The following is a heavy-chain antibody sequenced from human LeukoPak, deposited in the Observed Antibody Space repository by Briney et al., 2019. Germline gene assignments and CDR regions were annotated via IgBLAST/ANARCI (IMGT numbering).Heavy chain of an antibody. Sequence: PGGSLRLSCAASGFTFSTYAIHWVRQAPGKGLEWVIVISYDGSEKYYSDSVRGRFTISRDNSKDTLHLQMNSLRAEDTAIYYCARNKHDSSGKIFDYWGQGTLVTVSS. V-gene: IGHV3-30-3*01. CDR3: ARNKHDSSGKIFDY. CDR2: ISYDGSEK. J-gene: IGHJ4*02. CDR1: GFTFSTYA. D-gene: IGHD3-22*01.